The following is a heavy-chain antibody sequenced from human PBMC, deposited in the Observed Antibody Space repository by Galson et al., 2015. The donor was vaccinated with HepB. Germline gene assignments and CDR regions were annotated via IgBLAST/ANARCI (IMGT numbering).Heavy chain of an antibody. J-gene: IGHJ5*02. CDR3: ARRTDRDGYNPGWFDP. CDR1: VGSFSDYD. CDR2: INHSGRT. V-gene: IGHV4-34*01. D-gene: IGHD5-24*01. Sequence: ETLSLTCAVYVGSFSDYDWSWIRQPPGMGLEWIGEINHSGRTNYNPSLKSRATISVDTSKNQFSLKLNSLTAADTAVYYCARRTDRDGYNPGWFDPWGQGTLVTVSS.